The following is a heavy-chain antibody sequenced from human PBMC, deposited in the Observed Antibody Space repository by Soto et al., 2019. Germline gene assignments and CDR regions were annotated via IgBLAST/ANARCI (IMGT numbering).Heavy chain of an antibody. Sequence: SETLSLTCSVSGGSISSYYWSWIRQPPGKGLEWIGEINHSGSTNYNPSLKSRVTISVDTSKNQFSLKLSSVTAADTAVYYCARGTPATKYYMDVWGKGTTVTVSS. CDR2: INHSGST. V-gene: IGHV4-59*12. CDR1: GGSISSYY. D-gene: IGHD1-1*01. CDR3: ARGTPATKYYMDV. J-gene: IGHJ6*03.